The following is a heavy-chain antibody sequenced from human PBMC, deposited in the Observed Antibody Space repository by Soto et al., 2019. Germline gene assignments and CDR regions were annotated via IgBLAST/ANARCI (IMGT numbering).Heavy chain of an antibody. Sequence: QVQLVQSGAEVKKPGSSVKVSCKASGGTFSSYAISWVRQAPGQGLEWMGGIIPIFGTANYAQKFQGRVTITADESTSTAYMELSSLRSEDTAVYYCARGDVEMATISKLTLDYWGQGTLVTVSS. V-gene: IGHV1-69*01. D-gene: IGHD5-12*01. CDR3: ARGDVEMATISKLTLDY. CDR1: GGTFSSYA. CDR2: IIPIFGTA. J-gene: IGHJ4*02.